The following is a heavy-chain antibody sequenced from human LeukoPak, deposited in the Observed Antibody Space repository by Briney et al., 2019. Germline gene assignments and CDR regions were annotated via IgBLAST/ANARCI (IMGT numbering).Heavy chain of an antibody. J-gene: IGHJ3*02. D-gene: IGHD2-15*01. CDR2: IYYSGST. V-gene: IGHV4-59*08. CDR3: ARLMFFYCSGGSCYYAFDI. Sequence: SETLSLTSTVSGGSISSYYWSWIRQPPGKGLEWIGYIYYSGSTNYNPSLKSRVTISVDTSKNQFSLKLSSVTAADTAVYYCARLMFFYCSGGSCYYAFDIWGQGTMVTVSS. CDR1: GGSISSYY.